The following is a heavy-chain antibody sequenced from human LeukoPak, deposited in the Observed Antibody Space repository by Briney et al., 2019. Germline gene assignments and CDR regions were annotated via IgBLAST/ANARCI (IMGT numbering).Heavy chain of an antibody. V-gene: IGHV4-39*01. CDR3: ARPVPSRLGWFDP. D-gene: IGHD1-1*01. J-gene: IGHJ5*02. CDR1: GGSISSSSHY. Sequence: SETLSLTCTVSGGSISSSSHYWAWIRQSPGTGLEWIGSIYYSGSTYYNPSLKSRATISVDTSKNQFSLKLSSVTAADTAVYYCARPVPSRLGWFDPWGQGTLVTVSS. CDR2: IYYSGST.